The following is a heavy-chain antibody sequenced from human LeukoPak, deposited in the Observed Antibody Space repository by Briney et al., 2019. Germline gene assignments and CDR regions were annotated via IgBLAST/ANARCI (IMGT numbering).Heavy chain of an antibody. Sequence: ASVKVSCKTSGYTFTGYYLHWVRQAPGQGLEWMGWSHPNSGDTHYAQKFQGRVTMTRDTSTSTAYMELTRLTSDDTSIYYCTREDYWGQGTLVTVSS. CDR1: GYTFTGYY. CDR2: SHPNSGDT. V-gene: IGHV1-2*02. J-gene: IGHJ4*02. CDR3: TREDY.